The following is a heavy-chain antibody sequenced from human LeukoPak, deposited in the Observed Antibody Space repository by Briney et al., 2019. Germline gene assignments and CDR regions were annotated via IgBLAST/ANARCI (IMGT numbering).Heavy chain of an antibody. CDR1: GGTFSSYA. D-gene: IGHD3-22*01. J-gene: IGHJ5*02. V-gene: IGHV1-69*01. CDR2: ITPIFGTA. CDR3: AADPTFSTYYYDSSGYS. Sequence: SVKVSCKASGGTFSSYAISWVRQAPGQGLEWMGGITPIFGTANYAQKFQGRVTITADESTSTAYMELSSLRSEDTAVYYCAADPTFSTYYYDSSGYSWGQGTLVTVSS.